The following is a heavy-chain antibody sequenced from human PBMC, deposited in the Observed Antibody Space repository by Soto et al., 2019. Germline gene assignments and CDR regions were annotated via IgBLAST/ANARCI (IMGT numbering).Heavy chain of an antibody. D-gene: IGHD3-22*01. CDR2: INPGDGTS. CDR1: GYSLTGYY. Sequence: ASVKVSCKASGYSLTGYYIHWVRQAPGQGLEWMGRINPGDGTSAYTQQFQGRFFMTRDTSTSTVFMELNSLKSQDTALYFCAREGSGSYLVLWGQGTLVTVS. V-gene: IGHV1-46*01. CDR3: AREGSGSYLVL. J-gene: IGHJ4*02.